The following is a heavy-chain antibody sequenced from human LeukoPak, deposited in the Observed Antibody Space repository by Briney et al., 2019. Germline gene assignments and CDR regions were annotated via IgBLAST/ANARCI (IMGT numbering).Heavy chain of an antibody. J-gene: IGHJ4*02. CDR2: IYYSGST. CDR3: ARESIALFDY. D-gene: IGHD6-6*01. Sequence: SETLSLTCTVSGGSISSSGYYWSWIRQPPGKGLEWIGYIYYSGSTYYNPSLESRVTISGDRSKNQFSLKMSSVTAADTAVYYCARESIALFDYWGQGTLVTVSS. V-gene: IGHV4-30-2*01. CDR1: GGSISSSGYY.